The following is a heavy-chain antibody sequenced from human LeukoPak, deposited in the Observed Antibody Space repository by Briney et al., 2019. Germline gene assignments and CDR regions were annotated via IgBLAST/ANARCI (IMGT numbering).Heavy chain of an antibody. V-gene: IGHV1-46*01. Sequence: ASVKVSCKASGYTFTSYYMHWVRQAPGQGLEWMGIINPSGGSTSYAQKFQGRVTMTRDMSTSTAYMELRSLRSDDTAVYYCARDLVTMVRGVNWYWFDPWGQGTLVTVSS. D-gene: IGHD3-10*01. J-gene: IGHJ5*02. CDR1: GYTFTSYY. CDR2: INPSGGST. CDR3: ARDLVTMVRGVNWYWFDP.